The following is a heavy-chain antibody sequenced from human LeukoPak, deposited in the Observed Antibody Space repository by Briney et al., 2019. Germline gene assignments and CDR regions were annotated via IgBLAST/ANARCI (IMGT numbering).Heavy chain of an antibody. J-gene: IGHJ4*02. CDR2: ISGSGGNT. D-gene: IGHD3-10*01. V-gene: IGHV3-23*01. Sequence: GGSLRLSCAASGFTFSSYAMSWVRQAPGKGLEWVSGISGSGGNTYYADSVKGRFTISTDNSKNTLYLQMNSLRAEDTAVYYCAKDPMVRGATYDYWGQGTLVTVSS. CDR3: AKDPMVRGATYDY. CDR1: GFTFSSYA.